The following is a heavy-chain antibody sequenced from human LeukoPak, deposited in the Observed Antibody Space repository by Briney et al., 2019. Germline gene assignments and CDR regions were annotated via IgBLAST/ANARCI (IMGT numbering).Heavy chain of an antibody. CDR2: TYYRSKWYN. V-gene: IGHV6-1*01. Sequence: SQTLSLTCAISGNSVSSNSAAWNWIRQSPSRGLEWLGRTYYRSKWYNDYAVSAKSRITINPDTSKNQFSLQLNSVTPEDTAVYYCARRGRSVWEPLDYWGQGTLVTVSS. CDR1: GNSVSSNSAA. CDR3: ARRGRSVWEPLDY. D-gene: IGHD1-26*01. J-gene: IGHJ4*02.